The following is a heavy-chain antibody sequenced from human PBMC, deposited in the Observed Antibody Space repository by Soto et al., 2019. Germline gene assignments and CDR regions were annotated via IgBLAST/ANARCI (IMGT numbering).Heavy chain of an antibody. CDR2: MNPNSGNT. CDR3: ARYPYTSYCSDGSCSYDAFDI. D-gene: IGHD2-15*01. CDR1: GYTFTGYC. J-gene: IGHJ3*02. Sequence: ASVKVSCKASGYTFTGYCMHWVRQATGQGLEWMGWMNPNSGNTAFAEKFQGRVTMTRDTPISTAYMELSGLTSEDTAVYYCARYPYTSYCSDGSCSYDAFDIWGQGTVVTVSS. V-gene: IGHV1-8*02.